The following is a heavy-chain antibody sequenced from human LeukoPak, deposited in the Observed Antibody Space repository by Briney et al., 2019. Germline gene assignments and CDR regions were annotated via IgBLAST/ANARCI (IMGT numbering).Heavy chain of an antibody. Sequence: PGGSLRLSCAASGFTFSSYGMHWVRQAPGKGLEWVAVISYDGSNKYYADSVKGRFTISRDNSKNTLYLQMNSLRAEDTAVYYCAKVRVVVVAFDAFDIWGQGTMVTVSS. CDR2: ISYDGSNK. V-gene: IGHV3-30*18. D-gene: IGHD2-15*01. J-gene: IGHJ3*02. CDR3: AKVRVVVVAFDAFDI. CDR1: GFTFSSYG.